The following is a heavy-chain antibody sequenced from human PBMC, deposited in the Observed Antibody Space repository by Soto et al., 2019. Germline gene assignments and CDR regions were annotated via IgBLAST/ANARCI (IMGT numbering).Heavy chain of an antibody. D-gene: IGHD3-22*01. CDR2: INAGNGNT. CDR1: GYTFTSYA. V-gene: IGHV1-3*01. Sequence: ASVKVSCKASGYTFTSYAMHWVRQAPGQRLGWMGWINAGNGNTKYSQKFQGRVTITRDTSASTAYMELSSLRSEDTAVYYCARERFYYDSSGYYLAYYYYGMDVWGQGTTVTVSS. CDR3: ARERFYYDSSGYYLAYYYYGMDV. J-gene: IGHJ6*02.